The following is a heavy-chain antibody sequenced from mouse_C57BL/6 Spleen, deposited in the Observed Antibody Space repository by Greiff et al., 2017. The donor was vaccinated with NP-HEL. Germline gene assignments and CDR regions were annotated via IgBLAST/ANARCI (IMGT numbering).Heavy chain of an antibody. CDR2: IDPSDSYT. CDR3: ARRMGRWPNYAMDY. V-gene: IGHV1-50*01. Sequence: QVQLQQPGAELVKPGASVKLSCKASGYTFTSYWMQWVKQRPGQGLEWIGEIDPSDSYTNYNQKFKGKATLTVDTSSSTAYMQLSSLTSEDSAVYYCARRMGRWPNYAMDYWGQGTSVTVSS. CDR1: GYTFTSYW. D-gene: IGHD2-3*01. J-gene: IGHJ4*01.